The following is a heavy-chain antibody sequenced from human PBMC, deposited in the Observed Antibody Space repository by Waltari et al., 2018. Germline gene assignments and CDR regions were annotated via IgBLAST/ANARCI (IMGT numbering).Heavy chain of an antibody. J-gene: IGHJ4*02. Sequence: QVQLVQSGAEVKKPGASVKVSCKASGYTFTGYYMHWVRQAPGQGLEWMGRINPNSGGTNYAQKCQGRVTMTRDTSISTAYMELSRLRSDDTAVYYGARMSYVMSSEDYWGQGTLVTVAS. D-gene: IGHD3-10*01. CDR2: INPNSGGT. CDR3: ARMSYVMSSEDY. V-gene: IGHV1-2*06. CDR1: GYTFTGYY.